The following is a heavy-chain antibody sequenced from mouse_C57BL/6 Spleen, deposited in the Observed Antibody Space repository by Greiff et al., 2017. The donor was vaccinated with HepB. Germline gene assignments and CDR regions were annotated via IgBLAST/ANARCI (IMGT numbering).Heavy chain of an antibody. Sequence: EVKLMESGGGLVQPGGSMKLSCAASGFTFSDAWMDWVRQSPEKGLEWVAEIRNKANNHATYYAESVKGRFTISRDDSKISVYLQMNSLRAEDTGIYYCTRRGDYDEYYAMDYWGQGTSVTVSS. CDR2: IRNKANNHAT. J-gene: IGHJ4*01. CDR1: GFTFSDAW. D-gene: IGHD2-4*01. V-gene: IGHV6-6*01. CDR3: TRRGDYDEYYAMDY.